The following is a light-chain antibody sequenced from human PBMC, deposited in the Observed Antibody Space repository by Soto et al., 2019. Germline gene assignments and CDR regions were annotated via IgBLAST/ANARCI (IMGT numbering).Light chain of an antibody. CDR3: QQYGNSPPYT. J-gene: IGKJ2*01. CDR1: RSLQTW. Sequence: TQSPSTLSASVGDRVTITCRASRSLQTWLAWYQQKPGQAPTLLIFGASSRATGIPDRFTGSGSGTDFTLTISRLEPEDFAVYYCQQYGNSPPYTFGQGTRLEIK. V-gene: IGKV3-20*01. CDR2: GAS.